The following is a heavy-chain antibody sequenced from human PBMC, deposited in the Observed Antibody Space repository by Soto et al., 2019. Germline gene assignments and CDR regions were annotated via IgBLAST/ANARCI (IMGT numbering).Heavy chain of an antibody. CDR2: IYYSGST. Sequence: SETLSLTCTVSGGSISSSSYYWGWIRQPPGKGLEWIGSIYYSGSTYYNPSLKSRVTISVDTSKNQFSLKLSSVTAADTAVYYCARHGGYCSSTSCYSPIFDPWGQGTLVTVSS. D-gene: IGHD2-2*02. V-gene: IGHV4-39*01. J-gene: IGHJ5*02. CDR1: GGSISSSSYY. CDR3: ARHGGYCSSTSCYSPIFDP.